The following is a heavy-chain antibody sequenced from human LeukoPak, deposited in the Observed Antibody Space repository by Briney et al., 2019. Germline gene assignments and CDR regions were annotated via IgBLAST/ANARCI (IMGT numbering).Heavy chain of an antibody. V-gene: IGHV4-59*01. J-gene: IGHJ5*02. CDR3: ARYMMQLGNWFDP. CDR2: IYYSGST. D-gene: IGHD6-13*01. Sequence: KPSETLSLTCTVSGGSISSYYWSWIRQPPGKGLEWIGYIYYSGSTNYNPSLKSRVTISVDTSKNQFSLKLSSVTAADTAVYYCARYMMQLGNWFDPWGQGTLVTVSS. CDR1: GGSISSYY.